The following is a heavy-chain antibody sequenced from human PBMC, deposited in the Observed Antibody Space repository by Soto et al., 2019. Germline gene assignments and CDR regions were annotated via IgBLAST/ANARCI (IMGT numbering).Heavy chain of an antibody. V-gene: IGHV4-4*02. Sequence: QVQLQESGPGLVRPSGTVSLTCAVSGLSISSGDWWSWVRQPPGKGLEWIGEIHHSGGTNYNPSLKSLVTMSVVPSKDLFSLTLSSVTAADTAFYYCARDQGSHPGDWGQGTLVSVSS. J-gene: IGHJ4*02. CDR2: IHHSGGT. D-gene: IGHD6-13*01. CDR1: GLSISSGDW. CDR3: ARDQGSHPGD.